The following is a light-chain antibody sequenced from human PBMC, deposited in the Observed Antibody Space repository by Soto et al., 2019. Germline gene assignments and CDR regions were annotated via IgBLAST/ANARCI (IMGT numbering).Light chain of an antibody. CDR2: GAS. Sequence: EIVMTQSPAILSVSPGERATLSCRASQSISSNLAWYQHKPGQAPRLLIYGASTRATDIPVRFSGGGSGTEFTLTISSLQSEDFAVYYCQQYNNWPPLTFGGGTKVEIK. CDR3: QQYNNWPPLT. V-gene: IGKV3-15*01. CDR1: QSISSN. J-gene: IGKJ4*01.